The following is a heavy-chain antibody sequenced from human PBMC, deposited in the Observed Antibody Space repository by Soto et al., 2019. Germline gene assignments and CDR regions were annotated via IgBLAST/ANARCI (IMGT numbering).Heavy chain of an antibody. CDR2: IYSGGST. V-gene: IGHV3-53*01. J-gene: IGHJ4*02. CDR1: GFTVSSNY. Sequence: EVQLVESGGGLIQPGGSLRLSCAAFGFTVSSNYMSWVRQAPGKGLEWVSVIYSGGSTYYADSVKGRFTISRDNSKNTLYLQMNSLRAEDTAVYYCARGEGGYCSGGSCHAPTPFDYWGQGTLVTVSS. CDR3: ARGEGGYCSGGSCHAPTPFDY. D-gene: IGHD2-15*01.